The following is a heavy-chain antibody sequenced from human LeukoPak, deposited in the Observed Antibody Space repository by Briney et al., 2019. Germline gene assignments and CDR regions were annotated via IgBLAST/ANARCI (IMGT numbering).Heavy chain of an antibody. CDR1: GFTFSRYA. CDR2: MSDSGGIT. V-gene: IGHV3-23*01. Sequence: GGSLRLSCAASGFTFSRYAMSWVRQAPGKGLEWVSVMSDSGGITYYADSVKGRFTTSRDNSKNTLYLQMNSLRAEDTAVDYCVKGASDGCYAPSHIWGQGTTVTVSS. J-gene: IGHJ3*02. D-gene: IGHD2-15*01. CDR3: VKGASDGCYAPSHI.